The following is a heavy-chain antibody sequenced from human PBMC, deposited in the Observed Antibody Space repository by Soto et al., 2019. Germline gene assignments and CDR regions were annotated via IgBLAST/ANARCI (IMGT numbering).Heavy chain of an antibody. CDR2: INHSGTI. Sequence: SETLSLTCAVYGGSFSGYYWTWIRQPPGKGLEWIGEINHSGTINFNPSLKSRLTISLDTSKKHFSLKLSSVADADTAAYYCARADRTLVTSYSLDVWGQGTTVTVSS. CDR3: ARADRTLVTSYSLDV. V-gene: IGHV4-34*01. J-gene: IGHJ6*02. CDR1: GGSFSGYY. D-gene: IGHD2-21*02.